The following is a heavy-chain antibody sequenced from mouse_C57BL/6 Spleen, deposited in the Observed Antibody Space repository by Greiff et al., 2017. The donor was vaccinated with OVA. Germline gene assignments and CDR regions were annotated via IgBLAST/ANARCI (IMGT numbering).Heavy chain of an antibody. V-gene: IGHV10-1*01. CDR2: IRSKSNNYAT. Sequence: EAGGGLVQPKGSLKLSCAASGFSFNTYAMNWVRQAPGKGLEWVARIRSKSNNYATYYADSVKDRFTISRDDSESMLYLQMNNLKTEDTAMYYCLRQGLLRDYAMDYWGQGTSVTVSS. CDR3: LRQGLLRDYAMDY. D-gene: IGHD1-1*01. CDR1: GFSFNTYA. J-gene: IGHJ4*01.